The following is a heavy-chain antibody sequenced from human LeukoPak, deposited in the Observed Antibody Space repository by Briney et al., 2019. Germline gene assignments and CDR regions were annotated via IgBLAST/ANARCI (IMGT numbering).Heavy chain of an antibody. CDR3: ARSYSSSRGTFDY. J-gene: IGHJ4*02. CDR2: ITSSSSYI. D-gene: IGHD6-6*01. CDR1: GFTFSSYE. Sequence: GGSLRLSCAASGFTFSSYEMNWVRQAPGKGLEWVSSITSSSSYIYYADSVKGRFTISRDNAKNSLYLQMNSLRAEDTAVYYCARSYSSSRGTFDYWGQGTLVTVSS. V-gene: IGHV3-21*01.